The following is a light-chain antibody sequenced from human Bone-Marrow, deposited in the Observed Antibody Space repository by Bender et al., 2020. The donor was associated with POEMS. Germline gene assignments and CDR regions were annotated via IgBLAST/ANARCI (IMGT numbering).Light chain of an antibody. J-gene: IGLJ2*01. V-gene: IGLV2-23*02. CDR3: CSYAGLSAFVI. CDR1: SSDVGGFNY. Sequence: QSALTQPASVSGSPGQSITISCTGTSSDVGGFNYVPWYQQYPGKAPKVMIYDVTKRPSGVPDRFSGSKSGNTASLTISGLQAEDEADYSCCSYAGLSAFVIFGGGTKVTVL. CDR2: DVT.